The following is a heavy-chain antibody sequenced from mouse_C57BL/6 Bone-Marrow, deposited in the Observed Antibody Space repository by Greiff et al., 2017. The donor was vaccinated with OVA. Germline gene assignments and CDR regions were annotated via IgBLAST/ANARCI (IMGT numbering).Heavy chain of an antibody. CDR3: ARNYYDYDGGAMDY. CDR1: GFSLTSYG. CDR2: IWSGGST. V-gene: IGHV2-2*01. Sequence: VKLVESGPGLVQPSQSLSITCTVSGFSLTSYGVHWVRQSPGKGLEWLGVIWSGGSTDYNAAFISRLSISKDNSKSQVFFKMNSLQADDTAIYYCARNYYDYDGGAMDYWGQGTSVTVSS. J-gene: IGHJ4*01. D-gene: IGHD2-4*01.